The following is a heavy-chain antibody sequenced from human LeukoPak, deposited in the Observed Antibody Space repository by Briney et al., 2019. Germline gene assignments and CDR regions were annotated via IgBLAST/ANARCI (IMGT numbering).Heavy chain of an antibody. CDR1: GGSFSGYY. J-gene: IGHJ4*02. CDR2: INHSGST. V-gene: IGHV4-34*01. CDR3: AREAWIQLWFFDY. D-gene: IGHD5-18*01. Sequence: PSETLSLTCAVYGGSFSGYYWSWIRQPPGKGLEWIGEINHSGSTNYNPSLKSRVTISVDTSKDQFSLKLSSVTAADTAVYYCAREAWIQLWFFDYWGQGTLVTVSS.